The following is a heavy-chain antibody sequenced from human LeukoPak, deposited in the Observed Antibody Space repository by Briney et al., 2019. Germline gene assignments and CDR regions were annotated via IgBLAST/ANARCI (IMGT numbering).Heavy chain of an antibody. V-gene: IGHV4-34*01. CDR1: GGSFSGYY. J-gene: IGHJ6*02. CDR3: ARGQYYYGSGSFYYYYGMDV. CDR2: INHSGST. D-gene: IGHD3-10*01. Sequence: SEALSLTCAVYGGSFSGYYWSWIRQPPGKGLELSGEINHSGSTNYNPSLKSRVTISVDTSKNQFSLKLSSVTAADTAVYYCARGQYYYGSGSFYYYYGMDVWGQGTTVTVSS.